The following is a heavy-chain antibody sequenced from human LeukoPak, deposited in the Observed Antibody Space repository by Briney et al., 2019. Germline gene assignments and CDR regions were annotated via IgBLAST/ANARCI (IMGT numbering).Heavy chain of an antibody. D-gene: IGHD1-26*01. CDR2: IYSGGNT. V-gene: IGHV3-53*01. CDR3: AREIVGAGYYMDV. CDR1: GFTVSNYY. J-gene: IGHJ6*03. Sequence: GGSLRLSCAASGFTVSNYYMSWVRQAPGKGLEWVSVIYSGGNTYYADSVQGRFTISRDNSKNTLYLQMDSLRAEDTAVYYCAREIVGAGYYMDVWGKGTTVTISS.